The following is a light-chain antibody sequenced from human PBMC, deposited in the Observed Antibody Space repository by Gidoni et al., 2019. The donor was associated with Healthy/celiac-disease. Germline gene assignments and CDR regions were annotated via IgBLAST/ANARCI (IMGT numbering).Light chain of an antibody. CDR2: DAS. Sequence: EIVLTQSPATPSVSPGERATLSCRASQSVSSYLAWYQQKPGQAPRLLIYDASNRATGIPARFSGSGSGTDFTLTISSLEPEDFAVYYCQQRSNWPRTFGQGTKVEIK. J-gene: IGKJ1*01. CDR1: QSVSSY. V-gene: IGKV3-11*01. CDR3: QQRSNWPRT.